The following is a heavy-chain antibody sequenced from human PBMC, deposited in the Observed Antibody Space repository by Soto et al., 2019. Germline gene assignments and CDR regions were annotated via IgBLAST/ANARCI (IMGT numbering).Heavy chain of an antibody. CDR2: IYYSGST. Sequence: QVQLQESGPGLVKPSETLSLTCTVSGGSISSYYWSWIRQPPGKGLEWIGYIYYSGSTNYNPSLKSRVTISVDTSKKQFSLKLSSVTAADTAVYYCARVDRPGGGGYYYYYMDVWGKGTTVTVSS. CDR1: GGSISSYY. J-gene: IGHJ6*03. V-gene: IGHV4-59*01. D-gene: IGHD3-16*01. CDR3: ARVDRPGGGGYYYYYMDV.